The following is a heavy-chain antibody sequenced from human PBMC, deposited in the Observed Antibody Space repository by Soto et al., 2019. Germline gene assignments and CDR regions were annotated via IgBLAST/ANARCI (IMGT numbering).Heavy chain of an antibody. CDR3: ARQIYDSDTGPNFQYYFDS. V-gene: IGHV5-10-1*01. Sequence: PGESLKISCKGSGYRFAGYWITWVRQKPGKGLEWMGGSDPSDSQTYYSPSFRGQVTISATKSITTVFLQWSSLRASDTAMYYCARQIYDSDTGPNFQYYFDSWGQGTPVTVSS. CDR1: GYRFAGYW. J-gene: IGHJ4*02. CDR2: SDPSDSQT. D-gene: IGHD3-22*01.